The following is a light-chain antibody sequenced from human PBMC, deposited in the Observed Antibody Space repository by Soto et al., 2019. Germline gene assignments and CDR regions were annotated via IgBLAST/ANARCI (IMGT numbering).Light chain of an antibody. CDR1: NSDVGGYNY. J-gene: IGLJ1*01. CDR2: DVS. Sequence: QSALTQPASVSGSPGQSITISCTGTNSDVGGYNYVSWYQQHPGKAPKPMIYDVSNRPSGVSNRFSGSKSGNTASLTISGLQAEDEADYYRTSYTSSGTYVFGTGTKVTVL. V-gene: IGLV2-14*01. CDR3: TSYTSSGTYV.